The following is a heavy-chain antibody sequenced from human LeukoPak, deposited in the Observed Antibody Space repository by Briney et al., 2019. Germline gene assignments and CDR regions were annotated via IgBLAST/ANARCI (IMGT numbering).Heavy chain of an antibody. CDR1: GYTLTELS. Sequence: EASVKDSCKVSGYTLTELSMHWVRQAPGKGLEWMGGFDPEDGETIYAQKFQGRVTMTEDTSTDTAYMELSSLRSEDTAVYYCATDRGTTVVSKYYYYYGMDVWGQGTTVTVS. J-gene: IGHJ6*02. D-gene: IGHD4-23*01. CDR2: FDPEDGET. V-gene: IGHV1-24*01. CDR3: ATDRGTTVVSKYYYYYGMDV.